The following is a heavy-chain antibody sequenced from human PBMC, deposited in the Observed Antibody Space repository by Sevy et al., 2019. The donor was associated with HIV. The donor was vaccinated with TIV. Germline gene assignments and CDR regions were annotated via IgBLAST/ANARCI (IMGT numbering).Heavy chain of an antibody. J-gene: IGHJ5*02. CDR2: IIPIFGTA. V-gene: IGHV1-69*06. D-gene: IGHD6-13*01. CDR3: ARSIAAAGTMYIWFDP. Sequence: ASVKVSCKASGGTFSSYAISWVRQAPGQGLEWMGGIIPIFGTANYAQKFQGRDTITADKSTSTAYMELSSLRSEDTAVYYCARSIAAAGTMYIWFDPWGQGTLVTVSS. CDR1: GGTFSSYA.